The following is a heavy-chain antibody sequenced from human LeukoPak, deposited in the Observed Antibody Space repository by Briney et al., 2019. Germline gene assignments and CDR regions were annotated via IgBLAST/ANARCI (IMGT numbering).Heavy chain of an antibody. J-gene: IGHJ4*02. V-gene: IGHV3-21*01. CDR2: ISSSSYI. D-gene: IGHD3-22*01. Sequence: GGSLRLSCAASGFTFSSYSMNWVRQAPGKGLEWVSSISSSSYIYYADSVKGRFTISRDNAKNSLHLQMNSLRAEDTAVYYCARDYYDSSGQWYYFDYWGQGTLVTVSS. CDR3: ARDYYDSSGQWYYFDY. CDR1: GFTFSSYS.